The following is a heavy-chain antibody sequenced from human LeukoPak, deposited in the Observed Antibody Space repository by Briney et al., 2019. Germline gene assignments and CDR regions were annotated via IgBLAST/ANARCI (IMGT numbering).Heavy chain of an antibody. CDR1: GGFISDYY. J-gene: IGHJ4*02. D-gene: IGHD2-8*02. CDR3: VRGAYCTGGKCHFDS. Sequence: PSETLSLTCTVSGGFISDYYWSWIRQPAGKGLEWIGRIFVSGSTNYNPSLKSRVTISVDKCQNQFSLKLTSVTAADTAVYYCVRGAYCTGGKCHFDSWGQGTLVTVSS. CDR2: IFVSGST. V-gene: IGHV4-4*07.